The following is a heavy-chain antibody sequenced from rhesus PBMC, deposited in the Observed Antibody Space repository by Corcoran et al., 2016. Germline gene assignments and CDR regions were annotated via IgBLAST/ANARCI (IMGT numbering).Heavy chain of an antibody. J-gene: IGHJ1*01. D-gene: IGHD2-39*02. Sequence: QVQLQESGPGLVKPSETLSLTCAVSGGSISESDSWTWIRQPPGKGLGWIGKINGKHKKPSHTPSLKRRVTISIDTSKNQFFRKLSSVAAADTAKYCCARDQWGRAGGVQLPFTHWGRGALVTVSS. CDR3: ARDQWGRAGGVQLPFTH. CDR2: INGKHKKP. CDR1: GGSISESDS. V-gene: IGHV4S9*01.